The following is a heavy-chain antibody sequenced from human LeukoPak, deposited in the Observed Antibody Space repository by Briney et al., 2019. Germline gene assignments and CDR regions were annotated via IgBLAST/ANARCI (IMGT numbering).Heavy chain of an antibody. J-gene: IGHJ3*02. CDR1: GFTFDDYG. D-gene: IGHD6-13*01. V-gene: IGHV3-20*04. Sequence: PGGSLRLSCAASGFTFDDYGMSWVRQAPGKGLEWVSGINWNGGSTGYADSVKGRFTISRDNSKNTLYLQMNSLRAEDTAVYYCARTHSNNWLDDAFDIWGQGTMVTVSS. CDR3: ARTHSNNWLDDAFDI. CDR2: INWNGGST.